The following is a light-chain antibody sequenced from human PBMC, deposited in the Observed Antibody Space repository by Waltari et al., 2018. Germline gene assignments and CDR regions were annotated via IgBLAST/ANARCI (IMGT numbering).Light chain of an antibody. CDR2: KAS. V-gene: IGKV1-5*03. Sequence: DIQMTQSPSTLSASVGDRVTITCRASQRISTWLAWYQQKPGKAPKLLIYKASSLESGVPSMFSGSGSVTEFTLTISSLQPDDFATYYCQQYNSYSYTFGQGTKLEIK. CDR1: QRISTW. CDR3: QQYNSYSYT. J-gene: IGKJ2*01.